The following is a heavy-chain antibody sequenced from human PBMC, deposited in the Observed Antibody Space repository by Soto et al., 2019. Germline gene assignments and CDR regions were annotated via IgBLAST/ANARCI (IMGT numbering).Heavy chain of an antibody. J-gene: IGHJ4*02. CDR1: GFTFSSYW. CDR3: ARALDSSGYYYVVDY. D-gene: IGHD3-22*01. V-gene: IGHV3-74*01. Sequence: PGGSLRLSCAASGFTFSSYWMHWVRQAPGKGLVWVSRINSDGSSTSYADSVKGRFTISRDNAKNTLYLQMNSLRAEDTAVYYCARALDSSGYYYVVDYWGQGTLVTVSS. CDR2: INSDGSST.